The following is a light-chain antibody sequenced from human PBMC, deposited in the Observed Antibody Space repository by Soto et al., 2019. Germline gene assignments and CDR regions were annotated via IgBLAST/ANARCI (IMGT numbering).Light chain of an antibody. CDR3: MLYIAGGLVV. Sequence: QAVVTQEPSFSVSPGGTVTLTCGLTSGSVSTTYYPSWYQQTPGQAPRTLIYSTNIRSSGVPDRFSGSILGNKAALTITGAQADDESDYHCMLYIAGGLVVFGGGTKLTVL. J-gene: IGLJ2*01. CDR1: SGSVSTTYY. V-gene: IGLV8-61*01. CDR2: STN.